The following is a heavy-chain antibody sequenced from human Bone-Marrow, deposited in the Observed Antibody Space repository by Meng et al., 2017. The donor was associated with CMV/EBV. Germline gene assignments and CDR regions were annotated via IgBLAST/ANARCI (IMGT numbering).Heavy chain of an antibody. V-gene: IGHV3-11*04. Sequence: GESLKISCAASVFTFSDYDMSWIRQAPGKGLEWVSYITGSGSSIYYADSVKGRFTISRDNVKNSLLLQMNSLRAEDTAVYYCAGLVVDGFDIWGQGTMVTVSS. J-gene: IGHJ3*02. CDR3: AGLVVDGFDI. CDR1: VFTFSDYD. CDR2: ITGSGSSI.